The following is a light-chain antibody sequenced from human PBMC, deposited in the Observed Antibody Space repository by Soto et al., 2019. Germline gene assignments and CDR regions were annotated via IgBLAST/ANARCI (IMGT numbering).Light chain of an antibody. J-gene: IGKJ2*01. V-gene: IGKV3-11*01. Sequence: EIVLTQSAATLSLSPGDRATISCRASQTVNGYLAWYQHKLGQAPRLLIYDTSNRATGVPARFSGSGSGTDFTLTISSLEPEDSAVYYCQQRYGWPSFGHGTKLEIK. CDR3: QQRYGWPS. CDR2: DTS. CDR1: QTVNGY.